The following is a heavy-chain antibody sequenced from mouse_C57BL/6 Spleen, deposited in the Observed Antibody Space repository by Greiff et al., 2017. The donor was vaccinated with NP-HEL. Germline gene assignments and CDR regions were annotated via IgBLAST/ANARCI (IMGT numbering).Heavy chain of an antibody. V-gene: IGHV1-9*01. D-gene: IGHD1-1*01. J-gene: IGHJ2*01. Sequence: VKLVESGAELMKVGASVKLSCKATGYTFTSYWIEWVKQRPGHGLEWIGEILPGSGSTNYNEKFKDKATFTADTSSNTAYMQLSSLTTEDSAIYYCARRSLYYPFDYWGQSTTLTVSS. CDR1: GYTFTSYW. CDR3: ARRSLYYPFDY. CDR2: ILPGSGST.